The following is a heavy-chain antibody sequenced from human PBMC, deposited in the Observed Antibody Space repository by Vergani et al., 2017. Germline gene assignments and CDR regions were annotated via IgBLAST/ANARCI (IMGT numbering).Heavy chain of an antibody. CDR2: MRRNSGSI. V-gene: IGHV3-9*01. D-gene: IGHD2-15*01. CDR1: GFTFDDYA. J-gene: IGHJ6*02. CDR3: AKDIGCSGCSCYSGYYYYGMDV. Sequence: EVQLLESGGGLVQPGGSLRLSCAASGFTFDDYAMHWVRQAPGKGLEWVSGMRRNSGSIGYADSVKGRFTISRDNARDSLYLQMNRLRAEDTALYYCAKDIGCSGCSCYSGYYYYGMDVWGQGTTVTVSS.